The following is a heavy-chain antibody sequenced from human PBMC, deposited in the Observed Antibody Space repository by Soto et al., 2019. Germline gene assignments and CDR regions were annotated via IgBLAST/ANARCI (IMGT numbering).Heavy chain of an antibody. D-gene: IGHD3-3*01. CDR1: GFTFSSYA. CDR2: ISGSSGST. J-gene: IGHJ4*02. V-gene: IGHV3-23*01. CDR3: EKGRYHLWSGYYTGDYLCY. Sequence: EVQLLESGGGLVQPGGSLRLSCAASGFTFSSYAMSWVRQAPGKGLEWVSAISGSSGSTYYADSVKGRFTISRDNSKKPLYLQMNSLRAEDTAVDYCEKGRYHLWSGYYTGDYLCYWGQGPMVTVSS.